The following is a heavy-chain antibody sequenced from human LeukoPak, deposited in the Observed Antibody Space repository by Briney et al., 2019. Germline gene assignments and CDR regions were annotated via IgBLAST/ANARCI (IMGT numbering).Heavy chain of an antibody. CDR1: GGSISSGGYY. Sequence: SQTLSLTCTVSGGSISSGGYYWSWIRQHPGKGLEWIGYIYYSGSTYYNPSLKSRVTISVDTSKNQFSLKLSSVTAADTAVYYCARGAGYNYPYYFDYWGQGTLVTVSS. D-gene: IGHD5-24*01. CDR3: ARGAGYNYPYYFDY. J-gene: IGHJ4*02. V-gene: IGHV4-31*03. CDR2: IYYSGST.